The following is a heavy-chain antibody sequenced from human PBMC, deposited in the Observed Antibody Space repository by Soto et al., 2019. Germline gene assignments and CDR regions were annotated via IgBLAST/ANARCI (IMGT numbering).Heavy chain of an antibody. D-gene: IGHD3-10*01. J-gene: IGHJ6*03. CDR2: ISYDGSKK. V-gene: IGHV3-30*18. CDR1: GFRFTNHG. CDR3: AKEGLRFGELSVDYYYMDV. Sequence: QVQLVESGGGAVQPGRSLSLSCAASGFRFTNHGMHWVRQAPGKGLEWVAAISYDGSKKFSADSVKGRFTISRDNSKNTLYLQMDSLTAEDTAVYYCAKEGLRFGELSVDYYYMDVWGTGTTITVSS.